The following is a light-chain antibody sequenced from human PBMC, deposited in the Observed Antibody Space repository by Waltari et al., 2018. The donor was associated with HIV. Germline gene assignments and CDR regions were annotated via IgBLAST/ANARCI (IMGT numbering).Light chain of an antibody. J-gene: IGKJ4*01. CDR3: QQYGRSPPVT. Sequence: GTLSLSAGERATLSCRASQSVSSRYLAWYQQKPGQAPRLLIYGASSRATGIPDRFSGSGSGTDFTLTISRLEPEDFAVYYCQQYGRSPPVTFGGGTKVEIK. CDR2: GAS. V-gene: IGKV3-20*01. CDR1: QSVSSRY.